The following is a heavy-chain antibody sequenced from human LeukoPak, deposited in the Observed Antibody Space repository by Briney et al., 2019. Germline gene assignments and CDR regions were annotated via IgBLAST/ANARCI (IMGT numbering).Heavy chain of an antibody. J-gene: IGHJ5*02. V-gene: IGHV4-31*03. CDR2: IYYSGST. CDR3: ARDGSGSYYKWRDNWFDP. Sequence: SETLSLTCTVSGGSISSGGYYWSWIRQHPGKGLEWNGYIYYSGSTYYNPSLKSRVTISVDTSKNQFSLKLSSVTAADTAVYYCARDGSGSYYKWRDNWFDPWGQGTLVTVSS. D-gene: IGHD3-10*01. CDR1: GGSISSGGYY.